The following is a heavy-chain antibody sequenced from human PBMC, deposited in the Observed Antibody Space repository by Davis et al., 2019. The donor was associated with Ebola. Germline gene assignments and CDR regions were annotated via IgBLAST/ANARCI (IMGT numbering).Heavy chain of an antibody. V-gene: IGHV1-18*01. Sequence: AASVKVSCKASGYTFTSYGVNWVRQAPGQGLEWMGWTSAYNGDTNYAQKFQDRVTMTTDTSTSTAYMELRSLRSDDTAVYFCARGFYRAVTTWFDYWGQGALITVSS. CDR1: GYTFTSYG. CDR2: TSAYNGDT. J-gene: IGHJ4*02. CDR3: ARGFYRAVTTWFDY. D-gene: IGHD4-17*01.